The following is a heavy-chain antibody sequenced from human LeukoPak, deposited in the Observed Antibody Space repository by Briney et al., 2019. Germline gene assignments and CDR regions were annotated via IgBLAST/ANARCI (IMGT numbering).Heavy chain of an antibody. CDR2: ISAYNGNT. J-gene: IGHJ4*02. D-gene: IGHD4-23*01. CDR1: GYTLTELS. CDR3: ARDSVVTPYYFAY. Sequence: ASVKVSCKVSGYTLTELSMHWVRQAPGQGLEWMGWISAYNGNTNYAQKLQGRVTMTTDTSTSTAYMELRSLRSDDTAVYYCARDSVVTPYYFAYWGQGTLVTVSS. V-gene: IGHV1-18*01.